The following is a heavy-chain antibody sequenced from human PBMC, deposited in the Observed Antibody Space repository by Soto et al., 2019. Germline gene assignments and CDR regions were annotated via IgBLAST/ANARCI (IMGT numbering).Heavy chain of an antibody. D-gene: IGHD6-6*01. CDR2: IIPIFGTA. Sequence: QVQLVQSGAELKKPGSSVKVSCKASGGTFSRYAISWVRQAPGQGLEWMGGIIPIFGTANYAQKFQGRVTITAYEATSTAYIELSSVRSEDTAVYYCASGQVVGSFDYWGQGTLVTVSS. J-gene: IGHJ4*02. CDR1: GGTFSRYA. CDR3: ASGQVVGSFDY. V-gene: IGHV1-69*01.